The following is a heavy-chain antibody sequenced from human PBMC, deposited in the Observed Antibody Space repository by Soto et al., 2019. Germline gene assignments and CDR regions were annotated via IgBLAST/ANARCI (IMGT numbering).Heavy chain of an antibody. CDR1: GFTFSNAW. CDR2: IKSKTDGGTT. Sequence: GGSLRLSCAASGFTFSNAWMSWVRQAPGKGLEWVGRIKSKTDGGTTDYAAPVKGRFTISRDDSKNTLYLQMNSLKTEDTAVYYCTTGKGIIAAAGMGCCYYGMDVWGQGTTVTVSS. D-gene: IGHD6-13*01. J-gene: IGHJ6*02. V-gene: IGHV3-15*01. CDR3: TTGKGIIAAAGMGCCYYGMDV.